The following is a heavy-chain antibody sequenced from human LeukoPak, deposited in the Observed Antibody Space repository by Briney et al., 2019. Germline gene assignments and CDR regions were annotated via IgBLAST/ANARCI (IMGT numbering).Heavy chain of an antibody. Sequence: GGSLRLSCAASGFTFKNYGMSWVRQAPGKGLEWVSGISGSGGGKYYADSVKGRFTISRDNSKNMLYLQMSSLRAEDTAVYYCAKGSNWGWRYYFDYWGQGTLVTVSS. CDR3: AKGSNWGWRYYFDY. CDR1: GFTFKNYG. D-gene: IGHD7-27*01. CDR2: ISGSGGGK. V-gene: IGHV3-23*01. J-gene: IGHJ4*02.